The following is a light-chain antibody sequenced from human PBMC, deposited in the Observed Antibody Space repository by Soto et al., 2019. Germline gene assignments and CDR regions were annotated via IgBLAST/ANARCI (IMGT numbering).Light chain of an antibody. Sequence: QLVLTQPASVSGSPGQSITISCTGTSSDVGSDNLVSWYQQHPGKAPKLMIYEVNSRPSGVSNRFSGSKSGNTASLTISGLQAEDEADYYCSSFTSTRTYVFGAGTKLTVL. CDR2: EVN. V-gene: IGLV2-14*02. CDR1: SSDVGSDNL. CDR3: SSFTSTRTYV. J-gene: IGLJ1*01.